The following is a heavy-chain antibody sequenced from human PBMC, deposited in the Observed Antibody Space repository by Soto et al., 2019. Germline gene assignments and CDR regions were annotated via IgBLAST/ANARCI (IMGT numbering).Heavy chain of an antibody. CDR2: IIPIFGTA. CDR1: GGTXTSYA. D-gene: IGHD5-12*01. Sequence: SXKVCFKASGGTXTSYAISLVRQAPGQGLEWTGGIIPIFGTANYAQKFQGRVTITADESTSTAYMELSSLRSEDTAVYYCEPDVGMATMDLDQDLIDVWGPRTTVTGS. CDR3: EPDVGMATMDLDQDLIDV. V-gene: IGHV1-69*13. J-gene: IGHJ6*02.